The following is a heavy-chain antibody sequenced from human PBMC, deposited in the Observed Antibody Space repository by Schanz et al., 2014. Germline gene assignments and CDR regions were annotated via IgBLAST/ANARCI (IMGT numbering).Heavy chain of an antibody. CDR2: IGVDGTTT. J-gene: IGHJ4*02. CDR3: AKYRGYYRVSGSYRELEY. CDR1: GFAFSNYG. D-gene: IGHD3-10*01. V-gene: IGHV3-23*01. Sequence: EVQLLESGGGLVQPGGSLRLSCLASGFAFSNYGMNWLRQAPGKGLEWVSVIGVDGTTTYYADSVKGRFTISRDNSKNTLYLQMNSLRPEDTAVYYCAKYRGYYRVSGSYRELEYWGQGTLVTVSS.